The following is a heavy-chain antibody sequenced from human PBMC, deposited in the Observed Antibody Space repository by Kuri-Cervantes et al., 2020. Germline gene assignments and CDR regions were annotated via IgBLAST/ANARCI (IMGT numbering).Heavy chain of an antibody. V-gene: IGHV3-30-3*01. D-gene: IGHD1-1*01. CDR3: ARVRVSDDAVDY. Sequence: GGSLRLSCAASGFSFSNYVMHWVRQAPGKGLEWVAGVSVDGTNEHYTDSVKGRFTISRDNAKNSLYLQMNSLRAEDTAVYYCARVRVSDDAVDYWGQGTLVTVSS. CDR1: GFSFSNYV. CDR2: VSVDGTNE. J-gene: IGHJ4*02.